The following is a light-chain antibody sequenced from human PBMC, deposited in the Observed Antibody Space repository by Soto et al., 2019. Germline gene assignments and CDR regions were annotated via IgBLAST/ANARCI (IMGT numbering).Light chain of an antibody. CDR1: SIDVGGYNY. CDR2: EVS. Sequence: QSALTQPPSASGSPGQSVTISCTGTSIDVGGYNYVSWYQHHPGKAPKLMIYEVSKRPSGVPDRFSGPKSGNTASLTVSGLQAEDEADYYCSSYAGSNNYVFGTGTKLTVL. V-gene: IGLV2-8*01. CDR3: SSYAGSNNYV. J-gene: IGLJ1*01.